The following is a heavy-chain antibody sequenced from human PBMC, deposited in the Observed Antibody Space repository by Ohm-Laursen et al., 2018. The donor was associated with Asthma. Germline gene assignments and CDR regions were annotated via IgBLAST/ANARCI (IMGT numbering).Heavy chain of an antibody. D-gene: IGHD3-22*01. Sequence: SLRLSCTASGFIFSSYAMSWVRQAPGKGLEWVSAISGSGGSTYYADSVKGRFTISRDNSKNTLYLQMNSLRAEDTAVYYCAKERSERGYYDSSGYFDYWGQGTLVTVSS. CDR1: GFIFSSYA. CDR2: ISGSGGST. CDR3: AKERSERGYYDSSGYFDY. J-gene: IGHJ4*02. V-gene: IGHV3-23*01.